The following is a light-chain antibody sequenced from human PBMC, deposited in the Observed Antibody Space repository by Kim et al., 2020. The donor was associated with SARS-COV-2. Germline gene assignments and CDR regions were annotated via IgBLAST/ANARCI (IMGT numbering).Light chain of an antibody. V-gene: IGLV3-1*01. CDR3: QAWDSSTAYWV. Sequence: SYELTQPPSVSVSPGQTASITCSGDKLGDKYACWYQQKPGQSPVLVIYQDSKRPSGIPERFSGSNSGNTATLTISGTQAMDEADYYCQAWDSSTAYWVCGGGTQLTVL. CDR1: KLGDKY. CDR2: QDS. J-gene: IGLJ3*02.